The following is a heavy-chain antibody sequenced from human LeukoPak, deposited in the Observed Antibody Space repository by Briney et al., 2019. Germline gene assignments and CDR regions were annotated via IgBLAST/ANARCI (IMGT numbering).Heavy chain of an antibody. CDR1: GFTFSSYE. Sequence: GGSLRLSCAASGFTFSSYEMNWVRQAPGKGLEWVSYISSSGSTIYYADSVKGRFTISRDNAKNSLYLQMNSLRAEDTAVYYCASIRRQLVRDYYYYYMDVWGKGTTVTVSS. CDR3: ASIRRQLVRDYYYYYMDV. CDR2: ISSSGSTI. D-gene: IGHD6-6*01. V-gene: IGHV3-48*03. J-gene: IGHJ6*03.